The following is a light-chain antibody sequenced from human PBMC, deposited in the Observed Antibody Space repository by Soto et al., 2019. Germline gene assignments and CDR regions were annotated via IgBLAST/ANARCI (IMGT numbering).Light chain of an antibody. CDR2: DTS. J-gene: IGKJ4*01. V-gene: IGKV3-11*01. Sequence: EIVLTQSPATLSLSPGERATLSCRASQSIGSYLAWYQQRPGQAPRLLIYDTSNRATGIPGRFSGSGSGTELTLTISRLDPEDFAVYYCHQRSDWPLTFCGGTKVEIK. CDR3: HQRSDWPLT. CDR1: QSIGSY.